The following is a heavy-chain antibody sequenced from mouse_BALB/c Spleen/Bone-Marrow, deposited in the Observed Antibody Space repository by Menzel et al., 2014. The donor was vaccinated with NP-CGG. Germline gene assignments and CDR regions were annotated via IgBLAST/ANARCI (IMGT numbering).Heavy chain of an antibody. V-gene: IGHV2-9*02. CDR2: IWAGGST. D-gene: IGHD2-3*01. J-gene: IGHJ2*01. Sequence: QVQLKESGPGLVAPSQSLSITCTVSGFSLANYGVHWVRQPPVKGLEWLGVIWAGGSTNYNSALMSRLSISKDNSKNQVFLKMNSLQTDDTAMYYCARRGDGYYLDYWGQGTTLTVSS. CDR3: ARRGDGYYLDY. CDR1: GFSLANYG.